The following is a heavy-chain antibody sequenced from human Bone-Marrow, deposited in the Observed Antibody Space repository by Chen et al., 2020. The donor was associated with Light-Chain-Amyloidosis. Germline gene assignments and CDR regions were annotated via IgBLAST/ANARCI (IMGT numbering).Heavy chain of an antibody. CDR3: VYQAHLRSTSSTWFDP. D-gene: IGHD2-2*01. Sequence: QIQLVQSGTEVKKPGASVKVSCNISGSTLTDLPIHWVRQAPGKGLEWMGGFDPEDSETIHAQKFQGRVTMTEDTSTGKASMELTSLTYEDTAIYYCVYQAHLRSTSSTWFDPWGQGTLLTVSS. J-gene: IGHJ5*02. CDR1: GSTLTDLP. V-gene: IGHV1-24*01. CDR2: FDPEDSET.